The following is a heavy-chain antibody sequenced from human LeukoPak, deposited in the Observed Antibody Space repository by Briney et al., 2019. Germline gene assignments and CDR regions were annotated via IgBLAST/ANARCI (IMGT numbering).Heavy chain of an antibody. CDR1: GESFSGYY. CDR2: FNHSESA. D-gene: IGHD3-10*01. CDR3: ARVISPRQRAKRGVDY. Sequence: SETLSLTCAVYGESFSGYYWSWIRQTPGKGLEGIEEFNHSESANYNPSLKSRVIISVDTSKHQFSLKLSSVTAADTAVYYCARVISPRQRAKRGVDYWGQGTLVTVSS. V-gene: IGHV4-34*01. J-gene: IGHJ4*02.